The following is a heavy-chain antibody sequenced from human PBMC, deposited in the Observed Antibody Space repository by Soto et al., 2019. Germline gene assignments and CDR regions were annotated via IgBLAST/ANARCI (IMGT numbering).Heavy chain of an antibody. Sequence: GGSLRLSCAASGFTFSSYWMSWVRQAPGKGLEWVANIKQDGSEKYYVDSVKGRFTISRDNAKNSRYLQMNSLRPEDTAVYSCARQRRLGIAAAGVFAYWAQGTLVTVSS. CDR2: IKQDGSEK. CDR1: GFTFSSYW. J-gene: IGHJ4*02. CDR3: ARQRRLGIAAAGVFAY. D-gene: IGHD6-13*01. V-gene: IGHV3-7*04.